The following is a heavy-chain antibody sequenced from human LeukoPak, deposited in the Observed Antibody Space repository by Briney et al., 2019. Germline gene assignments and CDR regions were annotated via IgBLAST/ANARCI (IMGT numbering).Heavy chain of an antibody. CDR3: ARGFYYDSSGYYSHYYFDS. Sequence: PSETLSLTCSVSGDSITSDGYFWGWIRQPPGKGLEWIAIINYSGQTFYNPSLLSRVTTSVDTSKSQFSLKLSSVTAADTAVYFCARGFYYDSSGYYSHYYFDSWGQGALVTVSS. D-gene: IGHD3-22*01. CDR2: INYSGQT. CDR1: GDSITSDGYF. V-gene: IGHV4-39*01. J-gene: IGHJ4*02.